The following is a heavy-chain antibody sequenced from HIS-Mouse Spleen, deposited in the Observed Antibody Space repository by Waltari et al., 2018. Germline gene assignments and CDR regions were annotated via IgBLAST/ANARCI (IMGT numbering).Heavy chain of an antibody. J-gene: IGHJ3*02. CDR3: ARAYSGSYYDAFDI. D-gene: IGHD1-26*01. CDR2: INPKSGGT. V-gene: IGHV1-2*02. Sequence: QVQLVQSGAEVKKPGASVKVSCKASGYTFTGYYMHWVRQAPGQGLEWMGWINPKSGGTNYAQKFQGRVTMTRDTSISTAYMELSRLRSDDTAVYYCARAYSGSYYDAFDIWGQGTMVTVSS. CDR1: GYTFTGYY.